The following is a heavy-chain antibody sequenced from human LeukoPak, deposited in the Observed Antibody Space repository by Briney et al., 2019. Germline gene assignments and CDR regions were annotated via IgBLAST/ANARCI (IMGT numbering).Heavy chain of an antibody. CDR1: GYNFTGYY. D-gene: IGHD3-22*01. V-gene: IGHV1-2*02. CDR3: ASLGDYYDSSGLNYFDY. Sequence: ASAKGSCKASGYNFTGYYMHWVRQAPGQGLEWMGWINPNSGGTNYAQKFQGRVTMTRDPSISTAYMELSRLRSDDTAVYYCASLGDYYDSSGLNYFDYWGQGTLVTVFS. J-gene: IGHJ4*02. CDR2: INPNSGGT.